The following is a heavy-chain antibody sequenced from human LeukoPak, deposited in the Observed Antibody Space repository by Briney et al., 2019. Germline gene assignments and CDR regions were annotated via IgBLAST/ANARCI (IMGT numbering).Heavy chain of an antibody. CDR1: GYTFTGYY. V-gene: IGHV1-2*04. D-gene: IGHD5-12*01. J-gene: IGHJ4*02. Sequence: ASAKVSCKASGYTFTGYYMHWVRQAPGQGLEWMGWINPNSGGTNYAQKFQGWVTMTRDTSISTAYMELSRLRSDDTAVYYCARGGYSGYDYYFDYWGQGTLVTVSS. CDR2: INPNSGGT. CDR3: ARGGYSGYDYYFDY.